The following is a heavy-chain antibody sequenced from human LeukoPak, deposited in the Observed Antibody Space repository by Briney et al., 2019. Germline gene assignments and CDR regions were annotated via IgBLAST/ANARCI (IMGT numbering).Heavy chain of an antibody. V-gene: IGHV4-4*02. J-gene: IGHJ5*02. CDR1: GGSISSSDW. CDR3: ARDLGYDFWSGPGWFDP. Sequence: PSETLSLTCAVSGGSISSSDWWSWVRRPPGRGLEWIGHIYRSEDSNYNPSLKSRVTMSVDKSKNQFSLKLSSVTAADTAVYYCARDLGYDFWSGPGWFDPWGQGTLVTVSS. D-gene: IGHD3-3*01. CDR2: IYRSEDS.